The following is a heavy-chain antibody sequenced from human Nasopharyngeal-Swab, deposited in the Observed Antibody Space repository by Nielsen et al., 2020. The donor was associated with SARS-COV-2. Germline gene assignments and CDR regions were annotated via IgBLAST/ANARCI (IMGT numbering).Heavy chain of an antibody. J-gene: IGHJ4*02. Sequence: GGSLRLSCAASGFTFSNAWMSWVRQAPGKGLEWVGRIKSKTDGWTTDYAAPVKGRFTISRDDSKNTLYLQMNSLKTEDTAVYYCATGDGGGYWGQGTLVTVSS. V-gene: IGHV3-15*01. CDR1: GFTFSNAW. CDR3: ATGDGGGY. CDR2: IKSKTDGWTT. D-gene: IGHD3-10*01.